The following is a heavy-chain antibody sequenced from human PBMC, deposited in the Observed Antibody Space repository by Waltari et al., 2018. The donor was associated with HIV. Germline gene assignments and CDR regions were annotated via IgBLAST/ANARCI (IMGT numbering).Heavy chain of an antibody. CDR2: IYPGVSGT. Sequence: EVQLVQSGAEVKKPGESLKISCKGSRYSFTNYWIGWVGQMSGKGQEWMGNIYPGVSGTRYSASFEGQVTISTDKSISTDYLKWSGLKASDTAMYYCARHRRQDYYDSGGYDYWGQGTLVTVSS. V-gene: IGHV5-51*01. D-gene: IGHD3-22*01. J-gene: IGHJ4*02. CDR3: ARHRRQDYYDSGGYDY. CDR1: RYSFTNYW.